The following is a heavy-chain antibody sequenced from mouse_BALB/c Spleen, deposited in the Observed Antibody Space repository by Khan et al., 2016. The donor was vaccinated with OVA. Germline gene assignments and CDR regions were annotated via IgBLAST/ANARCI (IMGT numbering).Heavy chain of an antibody. V-gene: IGHV1-26*01. J-gene: IGHJ3*01. CDR1: GYSFTRYY. CDR2: VNPNTDNI. Sequence: VQLQQPGPDLVKPGASVKLSCKASGYSFTRYYMSWVKQSHGKGLEWIGRVNPNTDNINYNQEFKGKAILTVDKSSNTAYMELRSLTSEDSAFYFVARGYDFFASWGQGTLVTVSA. D-gene: IGHD2-14*01. CDR3: ARGYDFFAS.